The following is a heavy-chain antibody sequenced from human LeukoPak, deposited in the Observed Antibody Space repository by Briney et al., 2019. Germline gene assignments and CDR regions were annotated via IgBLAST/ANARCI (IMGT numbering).Heavy chain of an antibody. V-gene: IGHV4-39*02. CDR3: ARDVDIVATVRFDP. Sequence: SETLSLTCTVSGGSISSSSYYWGWIRQPPGKGLEWIGTIYYSGSTYYNPSLKSRVTISVDTSQNQFSLRLSSVTAADTAVYYCARDVDIVATVRFDPWGQGTLVTVSS. CDR1: GGSISSSSYY. CDR2: IYYSGST. J-gene: IGHJ5*02. D-gene: IGHD5-12*01.